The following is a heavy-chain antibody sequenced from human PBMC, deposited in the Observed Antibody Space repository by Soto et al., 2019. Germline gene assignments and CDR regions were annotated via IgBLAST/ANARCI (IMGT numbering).Heavy chain of an antibody. D-gene: IGHD3-9*01. V-gene: IGHV3-23*01. CDR2: ISGSGGST. CDR1: GFTFSSYA. J-gene: IGHJ1*01. Sequence: HPWGSMGLSCAASGFTFSSYAMSWVRQAPGKGLEWVSAISGSGGSTYYADSVKGRFTISRDNSKNTLYLQMNSLRAEDTAVYYCAKEVRYFDWYTEHWGQGTLVTVSS. CDR3: AKEVRYFDWYTEH.